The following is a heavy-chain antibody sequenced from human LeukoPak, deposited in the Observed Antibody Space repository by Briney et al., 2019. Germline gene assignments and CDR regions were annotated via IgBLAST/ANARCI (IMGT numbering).Heavy chain of an antibody. CDR3: ARSTDGYNGNYYSD. CDR1: AYTLGTYY. V-gene: IGHV1-46*01. J-gene: IGHJ6*02. Sequence: ASVKVSCKPSAYTLGTYYIHWLRQAPGQGLEWMGIINPSGSTSYAQKFLGRVTMTRDTSTSTVYMELSTLRSEDTAVYYCARSTDGYNGNYYSDWGQGTTATVSS. CDR2: INPSGST. D-gene: IGHD5-24*01.